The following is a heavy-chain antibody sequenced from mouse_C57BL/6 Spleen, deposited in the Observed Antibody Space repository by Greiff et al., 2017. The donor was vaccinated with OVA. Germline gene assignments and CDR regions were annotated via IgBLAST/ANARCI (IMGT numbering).Heavy chain of an antibody. CDR3: ARSPTGPYYFDY. CDR1: GYTFTSYW. CDR2: IDPSDSYT. J-gene: IGHJ2*01. D-gene: IGHD4-1*02. V-gene: IGHV1-50*01. Sequence: VQLQQSGAELVKPGASVKLSCKASGYTFTSYWMQWVKQRPGQGLEWIGEIDPSDSYTNYNQKFKGKATLTVDTSSSTAYMQLSSLTSEDSAVYYCARSPTGPYYFDYWGQGTTLTVSS.